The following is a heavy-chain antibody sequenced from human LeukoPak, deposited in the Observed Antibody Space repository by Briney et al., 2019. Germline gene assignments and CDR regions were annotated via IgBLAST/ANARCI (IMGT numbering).Heavy chain of an antibody. CDR1: GGSISSYY. J-gene: IGHJ4*02. CDR3: ARAAVVTFFDY. Sequence: SETLSLTCTVSGGSISSYYWSWIRQPPGKGLEWIGYIYYSGSTNYNPSLKSRVTISVDTSKNQFSLKLSSVTAADTALYYCARAAVVTFFDYWGQGTLVTDSS. CDR2: IYYSGST. V-gene: IGHV4-59*01. D-gene: IGHD2-21*02.